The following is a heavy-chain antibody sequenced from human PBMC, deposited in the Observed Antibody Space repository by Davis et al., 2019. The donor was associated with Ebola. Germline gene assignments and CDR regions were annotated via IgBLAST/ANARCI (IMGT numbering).Heavy chain of an antibody. CDR2: IKQDGSEK. V-gene: IGHV3-7*03. CDR1: GFTFTTYT. D-gene: IGHD6-6*01. Sequence: GGSLRLSCAASGFTFTTYTMSWVRQAPGKGLEWVANIKQDGSEKYYVDSVKGRFTISRDNAKNSLYLQMNSLRSEDTAVYYCARHNTASSLRFDYWGQGTLVTVSS. J-gene: IGHJ4*02. CDR3: ARHNTASSLRFDY.